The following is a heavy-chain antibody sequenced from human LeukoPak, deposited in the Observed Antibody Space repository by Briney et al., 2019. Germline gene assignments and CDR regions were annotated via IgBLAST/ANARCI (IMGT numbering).Heavy chain of an antibody. CDR1: GGTFSSYA. J-gene: IGHJ4*02. CDR2: IIPIFGTA. D-gene: IGHD5-24*01. Sequence: SVKVSCKASGGTFSSYAISWVRQAPGQGLEWMGGIIPIFGTANYAQKFQGRVTITADESTSTAYMELSSLRSEDTAVYYCARGGDGYNRVDYWGQGTLVTVSS. V-gene: IGHV1-69*13. CDR3: ARGGDGYNRVDY.